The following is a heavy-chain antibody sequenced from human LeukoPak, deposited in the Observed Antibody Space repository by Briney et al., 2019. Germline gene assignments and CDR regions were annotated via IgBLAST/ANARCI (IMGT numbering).Heavy chain of an antibody. Sequence: GASVKVSCKASGYTFTSYGISWVRQAPGQGLEWMGWISAYNGNTNYAQKFQGRVTMTTDTSTSTAYMELRSLRSDDTAVYYCARESPIRYSGSYWYYFDYWGQGTLVTVSS. V-gene: IGHV1-18*01. J-gene: IGHJ4*02. CDR1: GYTFTSYG. CDR2: ISAYNGNT. D-gene: IGHD1-26*01. CDR3: ARESPIRYSGSYWYYFDY.